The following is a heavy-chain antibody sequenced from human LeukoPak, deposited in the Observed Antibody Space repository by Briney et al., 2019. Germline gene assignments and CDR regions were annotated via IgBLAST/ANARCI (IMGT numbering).Heavy chain of an antibody. D-gene: IGHD3-22*01. J-gene: IGHJ4*02. CDR2: ISSSSSYI. CDR1: GFTFSSYS. Sequence: PGGSLRLSCAASGFTFSSYSMNWARQAPGKGLEWVSSISSSSSYIYYADSVKGRFTISRDNAKNSLYLQMNSLRAEDTAVYYCARKGSSGYYAGFDYWGQGTLVTVSS. CDR3: ARKGSSGYYAGFDY. V-gene: IGHV3-21*01.